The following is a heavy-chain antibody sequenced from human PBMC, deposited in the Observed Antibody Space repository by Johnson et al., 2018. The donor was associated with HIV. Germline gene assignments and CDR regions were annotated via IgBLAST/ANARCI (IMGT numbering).Heavy chain of an antibody. J-gene: IGHJ3*02. D-gene: IGHD1-26*01. Sequence: GGSLRLSCAASGFTVSSNYMSWVRQAPGKGLEWVSVIYSGGSPYYADSVKGRFTISRDNSKNTLYLQMSSLRAEDTAIYYCVRGRIVDLRGGGFDIWGQGTMVTVSS. CDR2: IYSGGSP. CDR1: GFTVSSNY. CDR3: VRGRIVDLRGGGFDI. V-gene: IGHV3-66*01.